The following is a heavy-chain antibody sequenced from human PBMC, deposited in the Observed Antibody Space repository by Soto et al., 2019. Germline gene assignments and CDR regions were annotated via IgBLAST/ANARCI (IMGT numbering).Heavy chain of an antibody. D-gene: IGHD6-13*01. Sequence: LSLTCTVPGGSISSYYWSWIRQPPGKGLEWIGYIYYSGRTNYNPSLKSRVTISVDTSKNQFSLKLSSVTAADTAVYYCASLAAAGEFFDYWGQGTLVTVSS. V-gene: IGHV4-59*01. CDR2: IYYSGRT. CDR3: ASLAAAGEFFDY. CDR1: GGSISSYY. J-gene: IGHJ4*02.